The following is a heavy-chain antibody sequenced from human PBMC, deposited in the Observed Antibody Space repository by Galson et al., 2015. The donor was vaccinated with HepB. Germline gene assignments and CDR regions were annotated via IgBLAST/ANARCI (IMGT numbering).Heavy chain of an antibody. D-gene: IGHD7-27*01. V-gene: IGHV3-30-3*01. CDR2: ISYDGSNK. Sequence: SLRLSCAASGFTFSSYAMHWVRQAPGKGLEWVAVISYDGSNKYYADSVKGRFTISRDNSKNTLYLQMNSLRAEDTAVYYCARDRRLTGGFDYWGQGTLVTVSS. CDR3: ARDRRLTGGFDY. CDR1: GFTFSSYA. J-gene: IGHJ4*02.